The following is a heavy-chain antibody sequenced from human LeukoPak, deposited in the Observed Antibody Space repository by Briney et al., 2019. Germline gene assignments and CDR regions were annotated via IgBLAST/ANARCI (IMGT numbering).Heavy chain of an antibody. J-gene: IGHJ3*02. Sequence: ASVKVSCKASGYTFTSYGISWVRQAPGQGLEWVGWISAYNGNTNYAQTLQGRVTMTTDTSTSTPYMELSSLRSDDTAVYYCARELGGVKEMATIEDAFDIGGQGTMVTVS. CDR3: ARELGGVKEMATIEDAFDI. CDR1: GYTFTSYG. D-gene: IGHD5-24*01. V-gene: IGHV1-18*01. CDR2: ISAYNGNT.